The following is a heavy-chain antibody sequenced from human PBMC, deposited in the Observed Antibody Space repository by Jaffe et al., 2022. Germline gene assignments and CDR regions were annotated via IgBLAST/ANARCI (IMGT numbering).Heavy chain of an antibody. D-gene: IGHD6-19*01. J-gene: IGHJ3*02. V-gene: IGHV1-2*06. Sequence: QVQLVQSGAEVKKPGASVRVSCRSPAYTFTGYFIHWVRKAPEQGLEWIGRISPNSGDTNYAQKFQGRVTLTRDTSMRTAYMDLYSLRSDDAAIYYCATTSDYSSGWYAFDIWGQGTKVTVS. CDR3: ATTSDYSSGWYAFDI. CDR1: AYTFTGYF. CDR2: ISPNSGDT.